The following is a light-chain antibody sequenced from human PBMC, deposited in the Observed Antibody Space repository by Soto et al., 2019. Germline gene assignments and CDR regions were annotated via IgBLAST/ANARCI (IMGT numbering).Light chain of an antibody. Sequence: QSVLTQPASVSGSPGQSITISCTGTSSDVGAYNYVSWYQQHPGKVPKLMIYDGSDRPSGVSNRFSGSKSGNTACLTIAGLQAEDEANYYCSSFTRSNSYVFGTGTKLTVL. CDR1: SSDVGAYNY. J-gene: IGLJ1*01. V-gene: IGLV2-14*03. CDR2: DGS. CDR3: SSFTRSNSYV.